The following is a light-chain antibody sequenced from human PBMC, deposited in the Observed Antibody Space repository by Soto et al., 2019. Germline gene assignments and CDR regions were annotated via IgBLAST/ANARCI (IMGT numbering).Light chain of an antibody. CDR1: RSFASSY. V-gene: IGKV3-20*01. CDR3: QHYDSSPPYT. Sequence: EIVLTQSPVTLSLSPGERATLSCRASRSFASSYLGWYQQKPGQAPRLLIYAASTRATGIPDRFSGSGSATDFTLTISILEPEDSAVYYCQHYDSSPPYTFGQGTKLEIK. J-gene: IGKJ2*01. CDR2: AAS.